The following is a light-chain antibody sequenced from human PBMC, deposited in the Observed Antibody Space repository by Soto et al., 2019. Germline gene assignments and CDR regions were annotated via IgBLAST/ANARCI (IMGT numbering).Light chain of an antibody. CDR1: QGLVYSNGDVF. CDR2: MVS. J-gene: IGKJ1*01. CDR3: LQGTHWPWT. Sequence: DVVMTQSPLSLPVTLGQPASISCRSSQGLVYSNGDVFLNWFHQRPGQSPRRLIYMVSKRDSGVPDRFSGSGSGTDFTLSISRVEAEDVGVYYCLQGTHWPWTFGEGTTVEIK. V-gene: IGKV2-30*01.